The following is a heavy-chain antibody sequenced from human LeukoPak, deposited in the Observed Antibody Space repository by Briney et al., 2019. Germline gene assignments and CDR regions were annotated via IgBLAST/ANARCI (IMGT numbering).Heavy chain of an antibody. CDR2: IRQDGSEK. J-gene: IGHJ4*02. D-gene: IGHD1-1*01. CDR3: ARSTAGLDY. V-gene: IGHV3-7*01. CDR1: GFTFSNYW. Sequence: GGSLRLPCAASGFTFSNYWLSWVRQAPGEGLEWVANIRQDGSEKYYVVSMRGRFTISRDNAKNSLYLQMSSLRAEDTAVYYCARSTAGLDYWGQGTLVAVSS.